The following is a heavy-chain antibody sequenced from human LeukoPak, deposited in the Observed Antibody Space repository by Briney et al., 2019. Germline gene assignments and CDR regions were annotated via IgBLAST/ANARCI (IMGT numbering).Heavy chain of an antibody. Sequence: PHGGSLKLSCAASGFTFSSYWMDWVRQAPGKGLVWVAIIYSDGSDTSYAASVEGRVTISSDNAKNTLYLQMSSLRAEDSAVYYCASGGTLVRGVNFYWGQGTLVSVSS. CDR3: ASGGTLVRGVNFY. D-gene: IGHD3-10*01. CDR2: IYSDGSDT. V-gene: IGHV3-74*01. J-gene: IGHJ4*02. CDR1: GFTFSSYW.